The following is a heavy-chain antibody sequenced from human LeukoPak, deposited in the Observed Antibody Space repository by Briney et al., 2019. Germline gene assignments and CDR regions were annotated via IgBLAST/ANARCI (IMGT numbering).Heavy chain of an antibody. CDR1: GFSISTCY. Sequence: SETLSLTCTVSGFSISTCYWIWFRQPAGKGLVWIGRIHSSGNTNYNPSLQSRVSLSIDTSQNQFSLRLSSLTAADTAVYFCARDVGKAYWGQGLLAIVSS. V-gene: IGHV4-4*07. D-gene: IGHD4-23*01. J-gene: IGHJ4*02. CDR2: IHSSGNT. CDR3: ARDVGKAY.